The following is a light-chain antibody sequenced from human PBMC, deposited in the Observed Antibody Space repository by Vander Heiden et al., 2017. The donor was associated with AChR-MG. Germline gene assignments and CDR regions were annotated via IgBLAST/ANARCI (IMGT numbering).Light chain of an antibody. J-gene: IGKJ4*01. CDR1: QGISSY. V-gene: IGKV1-8*01. Sequence: AIRMTQAPSSFSASTGDRVTIPCRASQGISSYLASYQQKPGKAPTLLLYAASTLQSAVPSTFSGSGSATAFTLTIICLQSADFATYYCQQQDSYRLTFGGGTRVEIK. CDR2: AAS. CDR3: QQQDSYRLT.